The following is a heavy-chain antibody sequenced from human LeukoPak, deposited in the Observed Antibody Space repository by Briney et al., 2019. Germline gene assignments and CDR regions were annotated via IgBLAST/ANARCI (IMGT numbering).Heavy chain of an antibody. D-gene: IGHD2-2*01. J-gene: IGHJ5*02. V-gene: IGHV1-8*01. CDR3: ARGLHCINTNCRQGEWFVP. CDR1: GYTFTSYD. CDR2: MNPNSGST. Sequence: PKASVKVSCKASGYTFTSYDINWVRQATGQGLEWMGWMNPNSGSTGYAPKFQGRVTMTRNTSINTAYMELGSLRSEDTAMYYCARGLHCINTNCRQGEWFVPWGQGTLVTVSS.